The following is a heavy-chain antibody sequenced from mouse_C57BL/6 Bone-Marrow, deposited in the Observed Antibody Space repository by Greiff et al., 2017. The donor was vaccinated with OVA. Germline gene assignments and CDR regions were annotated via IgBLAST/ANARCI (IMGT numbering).Heavy chain of an antibody. CDR2: IYPGSGNT. Sequence: QVQLQQSGAELVRPGASVKLSCKASGYTFTDYYINWVKQRPGQGLEWIARIYPGSGNTYYNEKFKGKATLTAEKASSTAYMQLSSLTSEDSAVYFCARRQVRGNYWGQGTTLTVSS. CDR1: GYTFTDYY. V-gene: IGHV1-76*01. D-gene: IGHD3-2*02. J-gene: IGHJ2*01. CDR3: ARRQVRGNY.